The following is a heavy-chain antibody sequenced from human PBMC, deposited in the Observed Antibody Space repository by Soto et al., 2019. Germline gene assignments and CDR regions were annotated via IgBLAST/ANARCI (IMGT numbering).Heavy chain of an antibody. CDR1: GGSTSSGDYY. J-gene: IGHJ4*02. CDR2: IYYGGLT. CDR3: ARPYGGYDYCFDY. D-gene: IGHD5-12*01. Sequence: QVQLQESGPGLVKPSETLSLTCTVSGGSTSSGDYYWSWIRQPPGKGLEWIGYIYYGGLTYYNPTLKNRLTIPPDSSKTQFSLKLESVAAADTYGYYCARPYGGYDYCFDYWGQGTLVTVSS. V-gene: IGHV4-30-4*01.